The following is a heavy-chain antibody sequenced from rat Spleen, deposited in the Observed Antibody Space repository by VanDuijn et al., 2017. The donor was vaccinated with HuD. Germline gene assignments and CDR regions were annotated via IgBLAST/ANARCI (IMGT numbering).Heavy chain of an antibody. J-gene: IGHJ2*01. Sequence: QVQLMESGPGLVQPSETLSLTCTVSGFPLTSYNVHWVRQPPGKGLAWMGVSWSGGRTDYNSALKSRLSISKDTSKSQVFLKMNSLQTEDTATYYCARDRYYGHTGLDYWGQGVMVTVSS. CDR1: GFPLTSYN. CDR2: SWSGGRT. CDR3: ARDRYYGHTGLDY. D-gene: IGHD1-6*01. V-gene: IGHV2-45*01.